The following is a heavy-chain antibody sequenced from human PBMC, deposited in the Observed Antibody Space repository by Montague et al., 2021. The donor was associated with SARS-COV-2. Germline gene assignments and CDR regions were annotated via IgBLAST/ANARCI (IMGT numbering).Heavy chain of an antibody. J-gene: IGHJ6*02. V-gene: IGHV4-59*08. CDR3: ARLGLGGYDIMTGYYQSDMDV. Sequence: SETPSLTCTVSGGFISSYSWSWIRQPPGKGLEWIGSIFYSGSTNYNTSFKSRVTTSVDTSKKQFSLQLRSATAADTAVYYCARLGLGGYDIMTGYYQSDMDVWGQGTTVTVSS. CDR1: GGFISSYS. CDR2: IFYSGST. D-gene: IGHD3-9*01.